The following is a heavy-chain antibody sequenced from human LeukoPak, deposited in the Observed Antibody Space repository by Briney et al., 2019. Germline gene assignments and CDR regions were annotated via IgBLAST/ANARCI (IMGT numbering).Heavy chain of an antibody. CDR1: GFTFSSYE. D-gene: IGHD3-10*01. CDR2: ISSSGSTI. CDR3: ARATMVYGMDV. Sequence: PGGSLRLSCAASGFTFSSYEMNWVRQAPGKGLEWVSYISSSGSTIYYADSVKGRFTISRDNAKNPLYLQMYSLRAEDTAVYYCARATMVYGMDVWGQGTTVTVSS. J-gene: IGHJ6*02. V-gene: IGHV3-48*03.